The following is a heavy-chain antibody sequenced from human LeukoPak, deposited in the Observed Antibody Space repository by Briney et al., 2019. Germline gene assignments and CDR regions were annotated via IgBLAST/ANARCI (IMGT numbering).Heavy chain of an antibody. J-gene: IGHJ4*02. CDR3: ARIADYGSGFEL. V-gene: IGHV3-74*01. Sequence: GGSLRLSCAASGFTFSSYWMHWVRQAPGEGLVWVSRINSDGSSTSYADSVKGRFTTSRDNAKNTLYPQMNSLRAEDTAVYYCARIADYGSGFELWGQGTLVTVSS. CDR2: INSDGSST. D-gene: IGHD3-10*01. CDR1: GFTFSSYW.